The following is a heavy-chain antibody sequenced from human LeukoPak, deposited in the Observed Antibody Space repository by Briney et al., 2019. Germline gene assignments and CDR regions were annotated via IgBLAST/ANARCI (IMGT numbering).Heavy chain of an antibody. V-gene: IGHV3-74*01. Sequence: GGTLRLSCAASGFTFSNYWIHWVRQAPGKGLVWVSRISSDGSITNYADSVKGRFTISRDNAKNTLYLQMNSLRAEDTAVYYCARDRGPRTGSMVREAYDNWGQGTLVTVSS. D-gene: IGHD3-10*01. CDR1: GFTFSNYW. J-gene: IGHJ4*02. CDR3: ARDRGPRTGSMVREAYDN. CDR2: ISSDGSIT.